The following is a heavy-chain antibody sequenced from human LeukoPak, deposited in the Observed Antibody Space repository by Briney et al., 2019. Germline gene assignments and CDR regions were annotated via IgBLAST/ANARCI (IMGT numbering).Heavy chain of an antibody. D-gene: IGHD3-9*01. CDR3: ARDLSGYMDY. V-gene: IGHV4/OR15-8*02. Sequence: PPETLSLTCAVSGGSISGSNWWNWVRQPPGKGLEWIGEIHHSGKSNYNPSLKSRVTLSIDKSTNQFSLKLSSVTAADTAMYYCARDLSGYMDYWGQGTLVTVSS. J-gene: IGHJ4*02. CDR2: IHHSGKS. CDR1: GGSISGSNW.